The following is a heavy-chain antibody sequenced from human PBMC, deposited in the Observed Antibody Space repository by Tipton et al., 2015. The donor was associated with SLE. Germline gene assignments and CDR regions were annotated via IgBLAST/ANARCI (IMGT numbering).Heavy chain of an antibody. D-gene: IGHD3-22*01. CDR3: ARTLPDSSGLAFDH. CDR1: SGSFNGYH. CDR2: VKLGETT. V-gene: IGHV4-34*01. Sequence: TLSLTCTIYSGSFNGYHWSWIRQTPGKGLEWIGEVKLGETTNYNPSLESRVTISIDTSKNQFSLNLSSVTAADTAVYYCARTLPDSSGLAFDHWGQGILVTVSS. J-gene: IGHJ4*02.